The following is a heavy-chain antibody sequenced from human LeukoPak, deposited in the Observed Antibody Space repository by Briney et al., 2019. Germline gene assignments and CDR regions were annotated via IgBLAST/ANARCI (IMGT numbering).Heavy chain of an antibody. CDR2: ISSSGSTI. CDR1: GFSFSLYE. J-gene: IGHJ4*02. D-gene: IGHD5/OR15-5a*01. V-gene: IGHV3-48*03. CDR3: ARDVSPLDY. Sequence: GGSLRLSCAASGFSFSLYEMNWVRQAPGKGLEWVSYISSSGSTIYYADSVEGRFTISRDNAKKSLYLQMNSLRAEDTAVYYCARDVSPLDYWGQGTLVTVSS.